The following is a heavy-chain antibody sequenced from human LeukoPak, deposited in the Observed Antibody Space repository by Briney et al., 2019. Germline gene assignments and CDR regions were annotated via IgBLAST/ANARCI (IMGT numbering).Heavy chain of an antibody. Sequence: PSQTLSPTCTVSGGSISSGGYYWSWIRQHPGKGLEWIGYIYYSGSTYYNPSLKSRVTISVDTSKNQFSLKLSSVTAADTAVYYCARGCSGGSCYSGAFDIWGQGTMVTVSS. V-gene: IGHV4-31*03. CDR3: ARGCSGGSCYSGAFDI. CDR2: IYYSGST. D-gene: IGHD2-15*01. CDR1: GGSISSGGYY. J-gene: IGHJ3*02.